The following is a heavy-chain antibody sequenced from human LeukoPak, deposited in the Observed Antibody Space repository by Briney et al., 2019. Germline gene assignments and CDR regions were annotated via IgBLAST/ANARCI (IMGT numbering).Heavy chain of an antibody. Sequence: SETLSLTCAVYGGSFSGYYWSWIRQPPGKGLEWIGEINHSGSTNYNPSLKSRVTISVDTSKNQFSLKLSSVTAADTAVYYCARGPAAERGYRIAIDYWGQGTLVTVSS. V-gene: IGHV4-34*01. CDR1: GGSFSGYY. D-gene: IGHD5-12*01. CDR2: INHSGST. CDR3: ARGPAAERGYRIAIDY. J-gene: IGHJ4*02.